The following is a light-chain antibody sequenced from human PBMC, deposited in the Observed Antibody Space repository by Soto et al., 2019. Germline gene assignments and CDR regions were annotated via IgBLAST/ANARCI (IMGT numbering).Light chain of an antibody. J-gene: IGKJ5*01. CDR1: QSVSTY. V-gene: IGKV3-11*01. CDR3: QQYGNSPIN. CDR2: DAS. Sequence: EIVLTQSPATLSLSPGERATLSCRASQSVSTYLAWYQQRPGQAPRLLIYDASYRATDIPPRFSGTGSGTDFTLTVSRLEPEDFALYYCQQYGNSPINFGQGTRLEIK.